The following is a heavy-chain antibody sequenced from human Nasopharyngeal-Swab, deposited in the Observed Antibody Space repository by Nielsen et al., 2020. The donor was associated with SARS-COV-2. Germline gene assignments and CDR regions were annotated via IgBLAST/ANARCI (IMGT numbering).Heavy chain of an antibody. CDR2: IYPGDSDT. CDR1: GYSFTSYW. Sequence: NSCKGSGYSFTSYWIGWVRQMPGKGLEWMGIIYPGDSDTRYSPSFQGQVTISADKSISTAYLQWSSLKASDTAMYYCARGSGYDWYWFDPWGQGTLVTVSS. V-gene: IGHV5-51*01. CDR3: ARGSGYDWYWFDP. J-gene: IGHJ5*02. D-gene: IGHD5-12*01.